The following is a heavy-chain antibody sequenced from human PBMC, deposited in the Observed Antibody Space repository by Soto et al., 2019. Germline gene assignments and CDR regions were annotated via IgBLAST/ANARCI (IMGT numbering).Heavy chain of an antibody. CDR3: ARAVYMVRGVLKYYFDY. J-gene: IGHJ4*02. Sequence: SVKVSCKASGGTFSSYAISWVRQAPGQGLEWMGGIIPIFGTANYAQKFQGRVTITADESTSTAYMELSSLRSEDTAVYYCARAVYMVRGVLKYYFDYWGQGTLVTVSS. V-gene: IGHV1-69*13. D-gene: IGHD3-10*01. CDR1: GGTFSSYA. CDR2: IIPIFGTA.